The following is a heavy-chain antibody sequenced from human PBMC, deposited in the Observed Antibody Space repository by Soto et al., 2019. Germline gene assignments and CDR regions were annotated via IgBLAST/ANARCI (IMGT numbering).Heavy chain of an antibody. CDR1: GFTFSSYA. D-gene: IGHD4-4*01. CDR2: ISGSGGST. J-gene: IGHJ6*03. CDR3: AKEVRLQNYYYYYMDV. V-gene: IGHV3-23*01. Sequence: GGSLRLSCAASGFTFSSYAMSWVRQAPGKGLEWVSAISGSGGSTYYADSVKGRFTISRDNSKNTLYLQMNSLRAEDTAVYYCAKEVRLQNYYYYYMDVWGKGTTVTVSS.